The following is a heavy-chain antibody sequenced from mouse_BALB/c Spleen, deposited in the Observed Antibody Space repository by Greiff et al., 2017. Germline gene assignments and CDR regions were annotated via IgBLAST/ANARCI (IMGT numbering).Heavy chain of an antibody. Sequence: DVMLVESGGGLVKPGGSLKLSCAASGFTFSSYTMSWVRQTPEKRLEWVATISSGGSYTYYPDSVKGRFTISRDNAKNTLYLQMSSLKSEDTAMYYCTRDNTVVAPYFDYWGQGTTLTVSS. V-gene: IGHV5-6-4*01. J-gene: IGHJ2*01. D-gene: IGHD1-1*01. CDR3: TRDNTVVAPYFDY. CDR1: GFTFSSYT. CDR2: ISSGGSYT.